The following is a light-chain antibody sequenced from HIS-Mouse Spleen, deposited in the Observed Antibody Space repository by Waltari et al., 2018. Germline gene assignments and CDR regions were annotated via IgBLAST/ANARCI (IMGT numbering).Light chain of an antibody. Sequence: QSALTQPASVSGSPGQSITISCTGTSSDAGGYNYVPWYQQHPGKAPKPMIYDVSNRPSGVSNRFSGSKSGNTASLTISGLQAEDEADYYCSSYTSSSTRVFGGGTKLTVL. V-gene: IGLV2-14*03. CDR1: SSDAGGYNY. J-gene: IGLJ3*02. CDR2: DVS. CDR3: SSYTSSSTRV.